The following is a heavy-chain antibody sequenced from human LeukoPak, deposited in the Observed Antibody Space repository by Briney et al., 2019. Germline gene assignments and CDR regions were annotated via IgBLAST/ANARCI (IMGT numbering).Heavy chain of an antibody. Sequence: GGSLRLSCAASGFTFASSWMSWVRQAPGKGLEWVANIKQDGSEKYYVDSVEGRFTVSRGNAKNSLSLQMNSLRGEDTAVYYCVRALGSSSADSWGQGTLVTVSS. D-gene: IGHD6-6*01. CDR1: GFTFASSW. CDR3: VRALGSSSADS. V-gene: IGHV3-7*01. CDR2: IKQDGSEK. J-gene: IGHJ4*02.